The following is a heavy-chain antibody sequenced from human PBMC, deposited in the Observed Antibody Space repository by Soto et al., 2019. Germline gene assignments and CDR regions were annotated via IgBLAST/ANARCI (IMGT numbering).Heavy chain of an antibody. CDR1: GYIFNKYC. D-gene: IGHD2-21*01. Sequence: ASVKVSCKGSGYIFNKYCFNWVLQAPGQGLEWMGRISAFNGYTNFAQKFQGRVTLTTDTSTNTAYMELSSLRSDDTATYYCARGRGVVIPAGTPDAFDVWGQGTMVTVSS. CDR3: ARGRGVVIPAGTPDAFDV. J-gene: IGHJ3*01. CDR2: ISAFNGYT. V-gene: IGHV1-18*01.